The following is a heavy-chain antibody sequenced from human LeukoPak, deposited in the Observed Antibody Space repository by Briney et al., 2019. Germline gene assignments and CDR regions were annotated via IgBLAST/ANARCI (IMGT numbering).Heavy chain of an antibody. CDR3: ARVSMYSSSWIDAFDI. J-gene: IGHJ3*02. CDR2: ISSSSSTI. Sequence: HPGGSLRLSCAASGFTFSSYSMNWVRQAPGKGLEWVSYISSSSSTIYYADSVKGRFTISRDNAKNSLYLQMNSLRAEDTAVYYCARVSMYSSSWIDAFDIWGQGTMVTVSS. D-gene: IGHD6-13*01. V-gene: IGHV3-48*04. CDR1: GFTFSSYS.